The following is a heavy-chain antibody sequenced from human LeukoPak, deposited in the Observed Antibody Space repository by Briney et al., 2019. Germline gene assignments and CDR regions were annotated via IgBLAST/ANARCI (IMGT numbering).Heavy chain of an antibody. CDR3: ARYGSGSYSFGMDV. D-gene: IGHD3-10*01. CDR2: VYYSGST. V-gene: IGHV4-59*08. CDR1: DDSISSYY. Sequence: SETLSLTCTVSDDSISSYYWSWIRQPPGKGLEWIGYVYYSGSTNYNPSLKSRVTISVDTSKNQFSLKLSSVTAADTAVYYCARYGSGSYSFGMDVWGQGTTVTVSS. J-gene: IGHJ6*02.